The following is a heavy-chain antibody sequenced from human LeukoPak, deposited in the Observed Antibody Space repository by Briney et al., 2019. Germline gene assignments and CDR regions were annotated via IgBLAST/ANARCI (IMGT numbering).Heavy chain of an antibody. CDR2: IYYSGST. CDR1: GGSISSSSYY. Sequence: SETLSLTCTVSGGSISSSSYYWGWIRQPPGKGLEWTGSIYYSGSTYYNPSLKSRVTISVDTSKNQFSLKLSSVTAADTAVYYCARLMIKDYFDYWGQGTLVTVSS. V-gene: IGHV4-39*01. CDR3: ARLMIKDYFDY. D-gene: IGHD3-16*01. J-gene: IGHJ4*02.